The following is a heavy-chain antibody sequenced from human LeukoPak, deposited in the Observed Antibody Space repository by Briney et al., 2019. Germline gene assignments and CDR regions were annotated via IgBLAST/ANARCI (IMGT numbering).Heavy chain of an antibody. CDR3: ARALRFLEWPLPAPYYYMDV. J-gene: IGHJ6*03. D-gene: IGHD3-3*01. V-gene: IGHV3-74*01. CDR2: INSDGSST. Sequence: SGGSLRLSCAASGFTFSSYWMHWVRQTPGKGLVWVSRINSDGSSTSYADSVKGRFTISRDNAKNSLYLQMNSLRAEDTAVYYCARALRFLEWPLPAPYYYMDVWGKGTTVTVSS. CDR1: GFTFSSYW.